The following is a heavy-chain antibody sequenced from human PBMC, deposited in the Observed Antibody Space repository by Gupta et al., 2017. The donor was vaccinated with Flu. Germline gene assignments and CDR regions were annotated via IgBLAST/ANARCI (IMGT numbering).Heavy chain of an antibody. J-gene: IGHJ4*02. CDR3: AKDRSGNPAIDY. CDR1: GLTFSDYA. D-gene: IGHD6-13*01. V-gene: IGHV3-23*01. CDR2: VGAGGDRT. Sequence: EVQLLESGGALVQPGGSLRLSCAASGLTFSDYAMNWVRQAPGKGLVWVSTVGAGGDRTYYADSVMSRFTIARDNSNNTVYLQMNSLRGDDTAVYYCAKDRSGNPAIDYWGQGTLVTVSA.